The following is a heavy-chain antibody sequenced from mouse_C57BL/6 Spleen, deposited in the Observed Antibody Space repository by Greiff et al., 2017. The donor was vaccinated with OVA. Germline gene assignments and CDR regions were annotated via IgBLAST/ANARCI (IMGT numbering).Heavy chain of an antibody. CDR1: GFTFSDYG. CDR3: ARNYDCSRNYFDD. D-gene: IGHD2-4*01. V-gene: IGHV5-17*01. Sequence: EVKLVESGGGLVKPGGSLKLSCAASGFTFSDYGMHWVRQAPEKGLEWVAYISSGSSTIYYADTVKGRFTISRDNAKNTLYLQMTSLRSEDTAMYYCARNYDCSRNYFDDWGQGTTLTVSS. J-gene: IGHJ2*01. CDR2: ISSGSSTI.